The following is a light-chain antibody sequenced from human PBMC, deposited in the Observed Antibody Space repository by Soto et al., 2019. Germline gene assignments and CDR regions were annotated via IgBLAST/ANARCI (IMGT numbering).Light chain of an antibody. V-gene: IGKV1-5*01. CDR2: DAS. CDR3: QQYVSSPMYT. Sequence: DIQMTHSRSTLSASVGDRVTITCRASQSISSWLAWYQQKPGKAPKLLIYDASSLESGVPSRFSGSGSGTDLTLSVSRLEPEDFAVYFCQQYVSSPMYTLGQGAKVDIK. J-gene: IGKJ2*01. CDR1: QSISSW.